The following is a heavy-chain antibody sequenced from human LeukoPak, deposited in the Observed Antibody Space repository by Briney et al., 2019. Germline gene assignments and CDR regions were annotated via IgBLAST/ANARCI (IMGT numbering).Heavy chain of an antibody. CDR1: SYSISRGSY. CDR3: ARDQSYGRHYFDY. D-gene: IGHD5-18*01. CDR2: IHLSGST. V-gene: IGHV4-38-2*02. Sequence: PSETLSLTCAVSSYSISRGSYWGWIRQPPGNGLEWIGNIHLSGSTYYNPSLKSRVTISLDTSKNQSSLRLSSVTAADTAVYYCARDQSYGRHYFDYWGQGILVTVSS. J-gene: IGHJ4*02.